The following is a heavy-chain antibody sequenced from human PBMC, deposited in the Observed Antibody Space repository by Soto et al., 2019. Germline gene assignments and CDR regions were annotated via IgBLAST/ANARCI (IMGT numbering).Heavy chain of an antibody. V-gene: IGHV3-33*01. Sequence: GGSLRLSCAASGFTFSSYGMHWVRQAPGKGLEWVAVIWYDGSNKYYADSVKGRFTISRDNSKNTLYLQMNSLRAEDTAVYYCARDKRDLRFLEWSYYYGYWGQGSLVTVSS. CDR2: IWYDGSNK. J-gene: IGHJ4*02. CDR1: GFTFSSYG. CDR3: ARDKRDLRFLEWSYYYGY. D-gene: IGHD3-3*01.